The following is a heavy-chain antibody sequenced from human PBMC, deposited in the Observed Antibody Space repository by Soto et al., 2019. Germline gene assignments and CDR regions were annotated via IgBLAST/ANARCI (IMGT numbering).Heavy chain of an antibody. CDR2: IYYSGST. CDR1: GGSISSSSYY. Sequence: SETLSLTCTVSGGSISSSSYYWGLIRQPPGKGLEWIGSIYYSGSTYYNPSLKSRVTISVDTSKNQFSLKLSSVTAADTAVYYCARVDGYSGGSGRSAFDIWGQGTMVTVSS. V-gene: IGHV4-39*01. J-gene: IGHJ3*02. CDR3: ARVDGYSGGSGRSAFDI. D-gene: IGHD2-15*01.